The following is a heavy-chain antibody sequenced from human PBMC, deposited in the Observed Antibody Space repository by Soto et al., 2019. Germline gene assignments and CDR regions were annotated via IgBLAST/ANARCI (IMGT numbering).Heavy chain of an antibody. CDR3: ARHIITIFGVVTYGMDV. V-gene: IGHV5-10-1*01. J-gene: IGHJ6*02. Sequence: GESLKISCKGSGYSFTSYWISWVRQMPGKGLEWMGRIDPSDSYTSYSPSFQGHVTISADKSISTAYLQWSSLKASDTAMYYCARHIITIFGVVTYGMDVWGQGTTVTVSS. CDR2: IDPSDSYT. D-gene: IGHD3-3*01. CDR1: GYSFTSYW.